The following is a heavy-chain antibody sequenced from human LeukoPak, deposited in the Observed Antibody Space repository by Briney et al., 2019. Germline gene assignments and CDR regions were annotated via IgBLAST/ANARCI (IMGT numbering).Heavy chain of an antibody. CDR3: ARGPYYYGSGSYDY. J-gene: IGHJ4*02. V-gene: IGHV4-34*01. CDR1: GGSFSGYY. Sequence: PSETLSLTCAVYGGSFSGYYWGWLRQPPGKGLEWIGEINHSGSTNYNPSLKSRVTISVDTSKNQFSLKLSSVTAADTAVYYCARGPYYYGSGSYDYWGQGTLVTVSS. CDR2: INHSGST. D-gene: IGHD3-10*01.